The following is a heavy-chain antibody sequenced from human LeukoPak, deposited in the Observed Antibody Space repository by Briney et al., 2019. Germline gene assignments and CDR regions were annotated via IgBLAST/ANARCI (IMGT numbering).Heavy chain of an antibody. CDR2: IYPGDSDT. D-gene: IGHD5-24*01. CDR3: ARADGYTAHFDS. CDR1: GYNFPYYW. V-gene: IGHV5-51*01. J-gene: IGHJ4*02. Sequence: GESLKISCKGSGYNFPYYWIAWVRQMPGKGLEWMGIIYPGDSDTRYSPSFQGQVTISADMSITTAYLRWNSLKASGTAMYYCARADGYTAHFDSWGQGTLVTVSS.